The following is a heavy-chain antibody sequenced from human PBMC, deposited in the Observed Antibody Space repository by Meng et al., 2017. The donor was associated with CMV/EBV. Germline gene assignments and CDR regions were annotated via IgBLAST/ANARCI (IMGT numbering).Heavy chain of an antibody. J-gene: IGHJ4*02. CDR2: INHSGST. V-gene: IGHV4-34*01. D-gene: IGHD3-10*01. Sequence: VNRQRWGAGLLKPSETLSLTCAVYGGSFSGYYWSWIRQPPGKGLEWIGEINHSGSTNYNPSLKSRVTISVDTSKNQFSLKLSSVTAADTAVYYCARGLWFGELSPFDYWGQGTLVTVSS. CDR1: GGSFSGYY. CDR3: ARGLWFGELSPFDY.